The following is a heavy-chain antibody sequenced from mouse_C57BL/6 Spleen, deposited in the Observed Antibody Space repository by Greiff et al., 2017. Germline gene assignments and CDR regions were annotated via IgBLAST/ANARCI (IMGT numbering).Heavy chain of an antibody. J-gene: IGHJ4*01. CDR1: GYTFTDYE. V-gene: IGHV1-15*01. CDR3: TRGGYYGSSPYAMDY. D-gene: IGHD1-1*01. Sequence: VKLMESGAELVRPGASVTLSCKASGYTFTDYEMHWVKQTPVHGLEWIGAIDPETGGTAYNQKFKGKAILTADKSSSTAYMELRRLTSEDSAVYYCTRGGYYGSSPYAMDYGGQGTSVTGSS. CDR2: IDPETGGT.